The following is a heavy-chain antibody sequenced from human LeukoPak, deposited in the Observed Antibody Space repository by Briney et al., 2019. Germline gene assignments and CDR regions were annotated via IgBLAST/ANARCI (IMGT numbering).Heavy chain of an antibody. Sequence: GESLKISCKGSGYSFTSYWIGWVRQTPGKGLEWMGIIYPGDSTTRYSPSFQSQVTISANKSITTAYLQWSSLKASDTAVYYCARQGPGVFEFWGQGTLVTVSS. J-gene: IGHJ4*02. CDR1: GYSFTSYW. V-gene: IGHV5-51*01. CDR3: ARQGPGVFEF. CDR2: IYPGDSTT. D-gene: IGHD3-10*01.